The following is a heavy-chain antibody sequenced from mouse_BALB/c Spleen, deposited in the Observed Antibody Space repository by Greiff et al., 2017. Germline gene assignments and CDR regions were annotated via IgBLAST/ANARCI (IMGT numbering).Heavy chain of an antibody. CDR1: GFTFSSYT. CDR3: TRDDGYYY. J-gene: IGHJ2*01. V-gene: IGHV5-6-4*01. CDR2: ISSGGSYT. D-gene: IGHD2-3*01. Sequence: EVQLVESGGGLVKPGGSLKLSCAASGFTFSSYTMSWVRQTPEKRLEWVATISSGGSYTYYPDSVKGRFTISRDNAKNTLYLQMSSLKSEDTAMYYCTRDDGYYYWGQGTTLTVSS.